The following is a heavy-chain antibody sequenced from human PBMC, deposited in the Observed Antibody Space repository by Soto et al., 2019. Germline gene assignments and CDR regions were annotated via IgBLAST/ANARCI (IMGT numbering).Heavy chain of an antibody. CDR3: ASDQRDYYYDSSGPFDY. CDR1: GGTFSSYA. D-gene: IGHD3-22*01. Sequence: GSSVKVSCKASGGTFSSYAISWVGQAPGQGLEWMGGIIPIFGTANYAQKFQGRVTITADESTSTAYMALSRLRSEDTAVYYCASDQRDYYYDSSGPFDYWGQGTLVTVSS. J-gene: IGHJ4*02. V-gene: IGHV1-69*13. CDR2: IIPIFGTA.